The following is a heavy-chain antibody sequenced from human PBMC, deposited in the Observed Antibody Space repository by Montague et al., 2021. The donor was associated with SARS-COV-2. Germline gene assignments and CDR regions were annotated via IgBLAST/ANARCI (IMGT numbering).Heavy chain of an antibody. CDR3: ARIPHASWYWYFDY. J-gene: IGHJ4*02. V-gene: IGHV3-7*01. D-gene: IGHD6-13*01. CDR2: IKEDASEK. Sequence: SLRLSCAASGFIFSKYWMSWVRQVPGKGLEWVANIKEDASEKYYVASVKGRFTISRDNAQNSLYLQLNSLRAEDTAVYYCARIPHASWYWYFDYWGQGTLVTVSS. CDR1: GFIFSKYW.